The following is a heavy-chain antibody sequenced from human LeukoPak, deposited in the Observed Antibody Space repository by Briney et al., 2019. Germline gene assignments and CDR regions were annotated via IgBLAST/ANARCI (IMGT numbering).Heavy chain of an antibody. CDR2: IIPIFGTA. CDR1: GGTFSSYA. D-gene: IGHD1-7*01. CDR3: ARVTGTTCYFDY. V-gene: IGHV1-69*13. J-gene: IGHJ4*02. Sequence: ASVKVSCKASGGTFSSYAISWVRQAPGQGLEWMGGIIPIFGTANYAQKFQGRVTITADESTSTAYMELSSLRSEDTAVYYCARVTGTTCYFDYWGQGTLVTVSS.